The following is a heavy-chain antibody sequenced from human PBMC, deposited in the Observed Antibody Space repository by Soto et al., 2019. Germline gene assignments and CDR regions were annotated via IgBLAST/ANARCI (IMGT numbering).Heavy chain of an antibody. V-gene: IGHV1-69*13. J-gene: IGHJ4*02. CDR1: GGTFSSYS. D-gene: IGHD6-6*01. CDR3: AIEYSSSPPYYPIGY. CDR2: IIPIFGTA. Sequence: SVKVSCKASGGTFSSYSISWVRQAPGQGLEWMGGIIPIFGTANYAQKFQGRVTITADESTSTAYMEPSSLRSEDTAVYYCAIEYSSSPPYYPIGYWGQGTLVTVSS.